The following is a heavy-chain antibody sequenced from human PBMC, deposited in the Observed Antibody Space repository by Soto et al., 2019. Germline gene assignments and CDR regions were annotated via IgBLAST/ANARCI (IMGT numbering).Heavy chain of an antibody. CDR1: GFSFTTRGVG. D-gene: IGHD3-10*01. CDR3: AHRGVVGYGSGTYYFDY. CDR2: IYWDNDT. V-gene: IGHV2-5*02. J-gene: IGHJ4*02. Sequence: QITLKESGPTLVKPTQTLTLTCTFSGFSFTTRGVGVGWIRQAPGKALEWLALIYWDNDTRYSPSLKSRLTITKDTSKHQVVLTMTDMDPVDTATYYCAHRGVVGYGSGTYYFDYWGPGTLVTVSS.